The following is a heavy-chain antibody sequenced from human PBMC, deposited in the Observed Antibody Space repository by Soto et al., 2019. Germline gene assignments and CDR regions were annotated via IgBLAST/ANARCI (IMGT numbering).Heavy chain of an antibody. Sequence: GGSLRLSFPASGNASSTNYRNWVRQAPGKGLEWLSVIYSGGGTYYADSVEGRFTISRDKSNNTLYLQMNSLRAEDTAVYYCAPGVTSGHPWGQGTMVTVSS. CDR2: IYSGGGT. CDR1: GNASSTNY. D-gene: IGHD2-15*01. CDR3: APGVTSGHP. V-gene: IGHV3-66*01. J-gene: IGHJ3*01.